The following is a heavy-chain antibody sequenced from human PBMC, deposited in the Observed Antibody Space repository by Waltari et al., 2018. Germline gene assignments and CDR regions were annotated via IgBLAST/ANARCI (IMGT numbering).Heavy chain of an antibody. CDR3: ARSLFGVINHYFYGVDI. D-gene: IGHD3-3*01. CDR1: KFKFSTDS. Sequence: QVQLVQSGAEVKKPGASVKVSCKGSKFKFSTDSFTWARQVPGQGLEWMGWISAYNGDTKYSMKLQGRVSMTTDTSTSTAYMELRSLTSDDTAVYYCARSLFGVINHYFYGVDIWGQGTTVTVSS. J-gene: IGHJ6*02. V-gene: IGHV1-18*01. CDR2: ISAYNGDT.